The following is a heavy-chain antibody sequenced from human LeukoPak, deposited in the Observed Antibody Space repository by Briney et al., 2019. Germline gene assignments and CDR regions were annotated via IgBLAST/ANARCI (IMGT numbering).Heavy chain of an antibody. CDR2: ISGSSNYI. CDR1: GFTFSTYS. Sequence: TGGSLRLSCAASGFTFSTYSMNWVRQAPGKGLEWVSWISGSSNYIYYEDSVKGRFIISRDNAKNSLYLQMNSLRAEDTAVYYCAGAGTQHGDHRTFGIWGQGTMVTVSS. CDR3: AGAGTQHGDHRTFGI. V-gene: IGHV3-21*01. J-gene: IGHJ3*02. D-gene: IGHD4-17*01.